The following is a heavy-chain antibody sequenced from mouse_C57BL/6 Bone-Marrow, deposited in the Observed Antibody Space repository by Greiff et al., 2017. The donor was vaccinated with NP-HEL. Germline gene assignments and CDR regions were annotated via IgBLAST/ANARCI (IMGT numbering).Heavy chain of an antibody. CDR3: ARSGGLRRGFAY. Sequence: QVQLQQPGAELVKPGASVKLSCKASGYTFTSYWMQWVKQRPGQGLEWIGEIDPSDSYTNYHQKFKGQATLTVDTSSSAAYMQLSSLTSEVSAVYYCARSGGLRRGFAYWGQGTLVTVSA. D-gene: IGHD2-4*01. V-gene: IGHV1-50*01. CDR1: GYTFTSYW. J-gene: IGHJ3*01. CDR2: IDPSDSYT.